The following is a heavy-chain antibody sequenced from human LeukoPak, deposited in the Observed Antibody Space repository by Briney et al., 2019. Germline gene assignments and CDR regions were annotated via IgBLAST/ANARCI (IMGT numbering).Heavy chain of an antibody. V-gene: IGHV1-24*01. CDR1: GYTLNELS. Sequence: ASVKVSCKVSGYTLNELSMHWVRQSPGKGLEWMGSFHPEDGETIYAQKFQGRVSMTEDTSTDTAYIELSSLKSEDTAVYYCAADRFCTSTTCIGNWFDPWGQGTLVTVSS. J-gene: IGHJ5*02. D-gene: IGHD2-2*01. CDR2: FHPEDGET. CDR3: AADRFCTSTTCIGNWFDP.